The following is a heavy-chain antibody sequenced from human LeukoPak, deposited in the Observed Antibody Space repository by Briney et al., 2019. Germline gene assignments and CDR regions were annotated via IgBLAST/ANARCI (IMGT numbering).Heavy chain of an antibody. CDR3: ARGWRGDHFDY. CDR1: GDSMSTSY. CDR2: FYHSGT. Sequence: ASETLSLTCTVSGDSMSTSYWSWIRQPLGKGLEWIGYFYHSGTDYNPSLKSRVTISGDMSNNQFSLKLSSATAADTAIYYCARGWRGDHFDYWGQGTLVSVSS. V-gene: IGHV4-59*01. J-gene: IGHJ4*02. D-gene: IGHD3-16*01.